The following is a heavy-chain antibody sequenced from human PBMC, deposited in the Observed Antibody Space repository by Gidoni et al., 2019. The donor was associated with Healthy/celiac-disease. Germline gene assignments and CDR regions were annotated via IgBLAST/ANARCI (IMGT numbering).Heavy chain of an antibody. CDR2: ISHDGSNK. Sequence: QVQLVESGGGVVQPGRALRLSCAASGFTFSSYAMHWVSAAPGKGLEWVAVISHDGSNKYYADSVKGRVTISRDNSKNTLYLQMNSLRAEDTAVYYCARAGGLAFPWAYYYDSSGYLDAFDIWGQGTMVTVSS. J-gene: IGHJ3*02. D-gene: IGHD3-22*01. CDR3: ARAGGLAFPWAYYYDSSGYLDAFDI. V-gene: IGHV3-30-3*01. CDR1: GFTFSSYA.